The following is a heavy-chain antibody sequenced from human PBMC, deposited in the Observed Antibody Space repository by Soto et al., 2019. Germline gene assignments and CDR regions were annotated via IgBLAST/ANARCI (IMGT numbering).Heavy chain of an antibody. V-gene: IGHV4-4*02. Sequence: SETLSLTCAVSGGSISSSNWWSWVRQPPGKGLEWIGEIYHSGSTNYNPSLKSRVTISVDKSKNHFSLKLSSVTAADTAVYYCARVASDYYDSSGYDYWGQGTLVTVSS. CDR3: ARVASDYYDSSGYDY. CDR2: IYHSGST. J-gene: IGHJ4*02. D-gene: IGHD3-22*01. CDR1: GGSISSSNW.